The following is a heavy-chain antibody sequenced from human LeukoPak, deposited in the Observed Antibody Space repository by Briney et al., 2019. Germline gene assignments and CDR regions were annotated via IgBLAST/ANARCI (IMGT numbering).Heavy chain of an antibody. D-gene: IGHD4-23*01. V-gene: IGHV3-30*18. J-gene: IGHJ4*02. CDR3: GKDYGGNSVY. CDR2: ISYDGSNK. CDR1: GFTFSSYG. Sequence: GGSLRLSCAASGFTFSSYGMHWVRQAPGKGLEWVAVISYDGSNKYYADSVKGRFTISRDNSKNTLYLQMNSLRAEDTAVYYWGKDYGGNSVYWGQGTLVTVSS.